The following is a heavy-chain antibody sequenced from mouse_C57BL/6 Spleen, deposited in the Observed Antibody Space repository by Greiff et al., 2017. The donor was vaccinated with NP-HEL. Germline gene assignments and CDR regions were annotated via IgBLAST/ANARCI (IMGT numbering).Heavy chain of an antibody. J-gene: IGHJ4*01. Sequence: VQLQQSGPELVKPGASVKISCKASGYTFTDYYMNWVKQSHGKSLEWIGDINPNNGGTSYNQKFKGKATLTVDKSSSTAYMELRSLTSEDSAVYYCARRRQLRLRYYAMDYWGQGTSVTVSS. CDR2: INPNNGGT. CDR1: GYTFTDYY. CDR3: ARRRQLRLRYYAMDY. D-gene: IGHD3-2*02. V-gene: IGHV1-26*01.